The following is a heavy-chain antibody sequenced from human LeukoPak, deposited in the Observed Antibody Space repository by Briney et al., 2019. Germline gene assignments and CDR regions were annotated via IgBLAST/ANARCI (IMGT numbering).Heavy chain of an antibody. CDR2: ISSSSSYI. V-gene: IGHV3-21*01. D-gene: IGHD3-16*01. CDR1: GFTFSSYC. J-gene: IGHJ4*02. CDR3: ARDRGEEFDY. Sequence: PGGALRLSCSASGFTFSSYCMKWVRQAPGEGLEWVSSISSSSSYIYYADPVKGRFTISRDNAKNSLYLQMNSLRAEDTAVYYCARDRGEEFDYWGQGTLVTVSS.